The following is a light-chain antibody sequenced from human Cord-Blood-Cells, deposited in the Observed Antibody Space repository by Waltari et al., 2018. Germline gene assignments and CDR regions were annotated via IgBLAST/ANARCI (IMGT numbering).Light chain of an antibody. CDR3: QQYYSTPIT. J-gene: IGKJ5*01. Sequence: DIVMTQYPDSLAVSLGERATINCKSSQSVLYSSNNKNYLAWYQQKPGQPPKLLIYWASTRESGVPDRFSGSGSGTDFTLTISSLQAEDVAVYHCQQYYSTPITFGQGTRLEIK. CDR2: WAS. CDR1: QSVLYSSNNKNY. V-gene: IGKV4-1*01.